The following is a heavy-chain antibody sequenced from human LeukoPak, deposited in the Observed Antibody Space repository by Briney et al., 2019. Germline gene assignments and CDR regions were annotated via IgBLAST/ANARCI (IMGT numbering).Heavy chain of an antibody. J-gene: IGHJ4*02. CDR1: GGSISSGGYY. CDR2: IYYSGNT. CDR3: ARTAARYYFDY. Sequence: SETLSLTCTVSGGSISSGGYYWNWIRQHPGKGLEWIGDIYYSGNTYYNPSLKSRAVISLGTSKNQFSLNLSSVTAADTAVYYCARTAARYYFDYWGQGTLVTVSS. V-gene: IGHV4-31*03. D-gene: IGHD6-25*01.